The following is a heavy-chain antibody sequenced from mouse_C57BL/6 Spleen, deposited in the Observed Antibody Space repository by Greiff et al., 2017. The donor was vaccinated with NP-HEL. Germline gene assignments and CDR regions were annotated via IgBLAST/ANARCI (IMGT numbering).Heavy chain of an antibody. J-gene: IGHJ2*01. V-gene: IGHV1-59*01. CDR1: GYTFTSYW. CDR3: ASGIYFDY. D-gene: IGHD4-1*01. CDR2: IDPSDSYT. Sequence: QVQLQQPGAELVRPGTSVKLSCKASGYTFTSYWMHWVKQRPGQGLEWIGVIDPSDSYTNYNQKFKGKATLTVDTSSSTAYMQLSSLTSEDSAVYYCASGIYFDYWGQGTTLTVSS.